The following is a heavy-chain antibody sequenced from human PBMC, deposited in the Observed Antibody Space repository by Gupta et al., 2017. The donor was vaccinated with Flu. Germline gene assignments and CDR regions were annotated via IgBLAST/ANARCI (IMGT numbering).Heavy chain of an antibody. CDR1: GSTFSAFG. Sequence: EVHLLESGGDLAQPGGSLRLSCAASGSTFSAFGMRWVRQAPGKGLEWVSTISGGTTYYAESVKGRFTISRDTSKNTLFLQMNSLRAEDTAIYYCVKDAGYGEYAFWGQGTLVTVSS. CDR3: VKDAGYGEYAF. V-gene: IGHV3-23*01. CDR2: ISGGTT. D-gene: IGHD2-21*01. J-gene: IGHJ1*01.